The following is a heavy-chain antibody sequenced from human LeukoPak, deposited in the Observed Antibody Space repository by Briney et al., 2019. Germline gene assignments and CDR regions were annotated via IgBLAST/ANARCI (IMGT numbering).Heavy chain of an antibody. CDR3: AREPGYCSGGSCYGWYWFDP. CDR1: GFSFSSYA. Sequence: GGSLRLSCEVSGFSFSSYAMGWVRQAPGKGLEWVSLITGSGGTTYYADSVKGRSTISRDNTKDTLYLQMNSLRAEDTAVYYCAREPGYCSGGSCYGWYWFDPWGQGTLVTASS. D-gene: IGHD2-15*01. V-gene: IGHV3-23*01. CDR2: ITGSGGTT. J-gene: IGHJ5*02.